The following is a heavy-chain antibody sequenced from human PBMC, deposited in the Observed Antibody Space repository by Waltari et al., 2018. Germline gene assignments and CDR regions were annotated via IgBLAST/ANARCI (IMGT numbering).Heavy chain of an antibody. J-gene: IGHJ4*02. CDR3: ARRYSSSWYIGY. V-gene: IGHV4-39*07. Sequence: QLQLQESGPGLVKPSETLSLTCTVSGGSISSSSYYWGWIRQPPGKGLEWIGSIYYSGSTDYNPSLKSRVTRSVDTSKNQFSLKLSSVTAADTAVYYCARRYSSSWYIGYWGQGTLVTVSS. D-gene: IGHD6-13*01. CDR1: GGSISSSSYY. CDR2: IYYSGST.